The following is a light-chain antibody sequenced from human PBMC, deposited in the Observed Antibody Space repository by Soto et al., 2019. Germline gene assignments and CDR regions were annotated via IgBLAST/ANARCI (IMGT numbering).Light chain of an antibody. CDR2: GAS. V-gene: IGKV3-20*01. J-gene: IGKJ5*01. CDR3: QQYGRSPPIT. Sequence: EIVLTQSPGTLSLSPGERATLSCRASQSVDNNYLAWYQQTPGQAPRLLIYGASSRATGIPDRFSGSGSGTDFTLTISRLEPEDFAVYYCQQYGRSPPITFGQGTRLEIK. CDR1: QSVDNNY.